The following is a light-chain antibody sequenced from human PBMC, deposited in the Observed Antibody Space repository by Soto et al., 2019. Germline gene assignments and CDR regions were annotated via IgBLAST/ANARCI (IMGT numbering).Light chain of an antibody. CDR2: SAS. Sequence: DIHITLSPSSLSASVGDRITITCRASQDISNYLAWYQQKPGKVPKLLIYSASTLQSGVPSRFSGSGSGTDFTLTISSLQPEDVATYFCQKYNSALTFGQGTRLEIK. CDR3: QKYNSALT. J-gene: IGKJ5*01. CDR1: QDISNY. V-gene: IGKV1-27*01.